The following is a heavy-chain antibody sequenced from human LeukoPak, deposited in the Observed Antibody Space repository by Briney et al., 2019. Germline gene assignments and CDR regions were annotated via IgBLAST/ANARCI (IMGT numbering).Heavy chain of an antibody. V-gene: IGHV4-59*01. CDR2: IYYSGST. CDR1: GGSISSYY. J-gene: IGHJ6*02. Sequence: SETLSLTCTVSGGSISSYYWSWIRQPPGKGLEWIGYIYYSGSTIYNPSLKSRVTISVDTSKNQFSLKLSSVTAADTAVYYCARHLTGDLEYYYYGMDVWGQGTTVTVSS. CDR3: ARHLTGDLEYYYYGMDV. D-gene: IGHD7-27*01.